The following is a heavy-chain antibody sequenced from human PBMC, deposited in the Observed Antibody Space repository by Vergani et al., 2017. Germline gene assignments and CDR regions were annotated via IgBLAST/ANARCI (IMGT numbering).Heavy chain of an antibody. V-gene: IGHV1-2*02. CDR3: ARSCGTNTCSNAGTQYYYYYYLDI. Sequence: QVQLVQSVTEVEKPGASVKVSCKASGYTFTGYYIHWVRQAPGQALEWMGWISPNSGGTNYAQKFQGRVTMTRDTSISTAYMELSRLRSDDTAVYYCARSCGTNTCSNAGTQYYYYYYLDIWGK. CDR2: ISPNSGGT. CDR1: GYTFTGYY. J-gene: IGHJ6*03. D-gene: IGHD2-8*01.